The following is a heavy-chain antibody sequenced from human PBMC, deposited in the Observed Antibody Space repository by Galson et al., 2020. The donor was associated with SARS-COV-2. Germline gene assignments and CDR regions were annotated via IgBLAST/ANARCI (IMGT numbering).Heavy chain of an antibody. CDR3: ATERYDNSRGLES. Sequence: QLGESLKISCAGSGFPFSANAMHWVRQAPGKGLEWVTVISDDGQKRYYAESVRGRFAISRDNSENTLFLQMNSLRPDDTGIYYCATERYDNSRGLESWGQGTLVTVSS. J-gene: IGHJ5*02. CDR2: ISDDGQKR. V-gene: IGHV3-30*09. D-gene: IGHD3-3*01. CDR1: GFPFSANA.